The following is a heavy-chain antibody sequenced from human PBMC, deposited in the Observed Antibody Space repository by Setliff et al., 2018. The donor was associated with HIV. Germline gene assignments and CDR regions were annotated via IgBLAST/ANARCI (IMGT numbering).Heavy chain of an antibody. D-gene: IGHD2-2*01. V-gene: IGHV4-59*11. Sequence: SETLSLTCTVSGGSISSHCWSWIRQSPGKALEWIGYIYASGSIIYNPSLKSRVTMSVDTSQNQVSLKLSSVTAADTAVYYCARHNCGTTACYGVIVWGQGTMVTVSS. J-gene: IGHJ3*01. CDR1: GGSISSHC. CDR2: IYASGSI. CDR3: ARHNCGTTACYGVIV.